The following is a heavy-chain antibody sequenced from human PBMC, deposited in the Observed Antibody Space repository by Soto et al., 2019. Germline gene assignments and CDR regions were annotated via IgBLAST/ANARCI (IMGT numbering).Heavy chain of an antibody. D-gene: IGHD3-22*01. V-gene: IGHV1-18*04. CDR2: ISGHNGNT. J-gene: IGHJ4*02. Sequence: ASVKVSCKASGYSFTSYGISWVRQAPGQGPEWMGWISGHNGNTNHPQSLQGRVTMTTDTSRNTAYMELRSLRSDDTAVYYCARHRFNYYDNTVYYYCDYWGKRTLITASS. CDR1: GYSFTSYG. CDR3: ARHRFNYYDNTVYYYCDY.